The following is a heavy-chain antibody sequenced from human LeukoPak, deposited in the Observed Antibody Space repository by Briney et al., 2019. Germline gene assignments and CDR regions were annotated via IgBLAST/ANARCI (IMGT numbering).Heavy chain of an antibody. CDR3: ARATYYYDSSGYYPGDYFDY. Sequence: SETLSLTCTVSGGSISSYYWSWIRQPPGKGLEWIGYIYYSGSTNYNPSLKSRVTISVDTSKNQFSLKLSSVTAADTAVYYCARATYYYDSSGYYPGDYFDYWGQGTLLTVSS. CDR2: IYYSGST. V-gene: IGHV4-59*01. D-gene: IGHD3-22*01. CDR1: GGSISSYY. J-gene: IGHJ4*02.